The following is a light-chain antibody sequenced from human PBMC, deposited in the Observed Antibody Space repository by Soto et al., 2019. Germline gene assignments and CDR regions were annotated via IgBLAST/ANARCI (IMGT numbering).Light chain of an antibody. J-gene: IGLJ1*01. CDR3: CSYAGSSTPYV. V-gene: IGLV2-23*01. CDR1: SSDVGSYNL. Sequence: QSALTQPASVSGSPGHSITISCTGTSSDVGSYNLVSWYLQHPGKAPKLLIYEGTKRPSGVSNRFSGSKSGNAASLTISGLQAEDEADYYCCSYAGSSTPYVFGTGTKVTVL. CDR2: EGT.